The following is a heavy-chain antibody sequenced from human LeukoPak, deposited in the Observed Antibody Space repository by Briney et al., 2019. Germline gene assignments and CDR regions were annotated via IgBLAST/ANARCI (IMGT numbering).Heavy chain of an antibody. D-gene: IGHD6-13*01. CDR1: GFTFSSYS. CDR2: ISSSSSTI. CDR3: ARDPYSSSWDYFDY. Sequence: HPGGSLRLSCAASGFTFSSYSMNWVPQAPGKGLEWVSYISSSSSTIYYADSVKGRFTISRDNAKNSLYLQMNSLRAEDTAVYYCARDPYSSSWDYFDYWGQGTLVTVSS. J-gene: IGHJ4*02. V-gene: IGHV3-48*01.